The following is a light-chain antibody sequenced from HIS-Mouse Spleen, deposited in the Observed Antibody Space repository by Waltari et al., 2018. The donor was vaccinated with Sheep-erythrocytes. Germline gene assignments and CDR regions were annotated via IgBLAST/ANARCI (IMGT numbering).Light chain of an antibody. V-gene: IGLV1-40*01. CDR1: SSTTGAGYD. CDR2: GNS. Sequence: QSVLTQPPSVSGAPGQRVTTACTWSSSTTGAGYDVHWYPQLPGTAPKLLIYGNSNRPSGVPDRFSGSKSGTSASLAITGLQAEDEADYYCQSYDSSLSGYVFGTGTKVTVL. J-gene: IGLJ1*01. CDR3: QSYDSSLSGYV.